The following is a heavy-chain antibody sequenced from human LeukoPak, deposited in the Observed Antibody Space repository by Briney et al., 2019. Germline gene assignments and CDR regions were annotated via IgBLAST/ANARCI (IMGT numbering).Heavy chain of an antibody. CDR1: GFTFSSYW. CDR2: IKQDGSEK. J-gene: IGHJ6*02. Sequence: LPGGSLRLSCAASGFTFSSYWMSWVRQAPGKGLEWVANIKQDGSEKYYVDSVKGRFAISRDNAKNSLYLQMNSLRAEDTAVYYCAREGHIPNYYGMDVWGQGTTVTVSS. V-gene: IGHV3-7*01. CDR3: AREGHIPNYYGMDV. D-gene: IGHD2-21*01.